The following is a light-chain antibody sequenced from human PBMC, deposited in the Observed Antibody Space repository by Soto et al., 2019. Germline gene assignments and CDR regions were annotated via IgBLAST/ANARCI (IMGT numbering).Light chain of an antibody. CDR2: GNN. V-gene: IGLV1-44*01. Sequence: QSPLTQPPSASGTPGQRGTISCSVSSSNIGSNTVIWYQQLPGTAPNLLIFGNNQRPSGVPHRFSGSKSGTSASLAISGLQSEDEADYYCATWDDSMTGYVFGTAPTPTVL. CDR3: ATWDDSMTGYV. J-gene: IGLJ1*01. CDR1: SSNIGSNT.